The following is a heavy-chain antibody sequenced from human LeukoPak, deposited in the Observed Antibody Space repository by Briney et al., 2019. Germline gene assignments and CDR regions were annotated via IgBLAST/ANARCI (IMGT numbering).Heavy chain of an antibody. Sequence: GGSLRLSCAASGFTFSSYWMHWVRQAPGKGLVWVSRINSDGSITTYADSVKGRFTISRDNAKNTLYLQMNSLRAEDTAVYYCAKQVGSSWLFDSWGQGTLVTVSS. D-gene: IGHD6-13*01. J-gene: IGHJ5*01. CDR3: AKQVGSSWLFDS. CDR2: INSDGSIT. V-gene: IGHV3-74*01. CDR1: GFTFSSYW.